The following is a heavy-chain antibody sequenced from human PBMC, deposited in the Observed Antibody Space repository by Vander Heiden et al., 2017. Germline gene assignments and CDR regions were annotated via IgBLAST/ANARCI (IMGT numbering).Heavy chain of an antibody. J-gene: IGHJ4*02. CDR3: AKVLRITMVRGQFDY. V-gene: IGHV3-23*01. CDR2: ISGSGGST. D-gene: IGHD3-10*01. CDR1: GFTFRSYA. Sequence: EVQLLESGGGLVQPGGSLRLSCAASGFTFRSYAMSWVRQAPGKGLEWVSAISGSGGSTYYADSVKGRFTISRDNSKNTLYLQMNSLRAEDTAVYYCAKVLRITMVRGQFDYWGQGTLVTVSS.